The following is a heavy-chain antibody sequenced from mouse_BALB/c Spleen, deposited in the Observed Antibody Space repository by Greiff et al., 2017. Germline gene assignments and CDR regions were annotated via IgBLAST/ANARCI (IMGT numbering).Heavy chain of an antibody. CDR3: ARVGVYPYAMDY. J-gene: IGHJ4*01. Sequence: DVKLQESGGGLVQPGGSLNLSCAASGFDFSRYWMSWARQAPGKGQEWIGEINPGSSTINYTPSLKDKFIISRDNAKNTLYLQMSKVRSEDTALYYCARVGVYPYAMDYWGQGTSVTVSS. CDR2: INPGSSTI. D-gene: IGHD2-1*01. CDR1: GFDFSRYW. V-gene: IGHV4-2*02.